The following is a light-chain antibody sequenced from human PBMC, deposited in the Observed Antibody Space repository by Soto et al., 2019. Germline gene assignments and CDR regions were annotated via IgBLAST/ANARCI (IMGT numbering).Light chain of an antibody. CDR3: SSYTSSSLV. Sequence: QSALTQPASVSGSPGQSITISCTGTSSDVGGYNYVSWYQQHPGKAPKLMIYEVSNRPSGVSNRFSGSKSGNTVSLTISGLQAEDEADYYCSSYTSSSLVFGGGTKLTVL. V-gene: IGLV2-14*01. J-gene: IGLJ2*01. CDR1: SSDVGGYNY. CDR2: EVS.